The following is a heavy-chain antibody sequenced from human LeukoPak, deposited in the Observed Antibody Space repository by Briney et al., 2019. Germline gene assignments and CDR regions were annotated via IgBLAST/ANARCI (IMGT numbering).Heavy chain of an antibody. D-gene: IGHD1-26*01. CDR1: GFTFSTYG. CDR2: ISYDGSNK. J-gene: IGHJ4*02. Sequence: GRSLRLSCAASGFTFSTYGMHWVRQAPGKGLEWVAFISYDGSNKYYADSVKGRFTISRDNSKNTLYLEMNTLRAEDTAVYYCARRTRGSWVDYWGQGTLVTVSS. V-gene: IGHV3-30*03. CDR3: ARRTRGSWVDY.